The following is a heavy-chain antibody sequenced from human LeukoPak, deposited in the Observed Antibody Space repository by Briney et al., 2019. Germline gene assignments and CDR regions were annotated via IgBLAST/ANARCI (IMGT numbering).Heavy chain of an antibody. J-gene: IGHJ4*02. CDR2: IYHSGST. D-gene: IGHD6-19*01. Sequence: KPSQTLSLTCAVSGGSISSGGYSWSWIRQPPGKGLEWIGYIYHSGSTNYNPSLKSRVTISVDTSKNQFSLKLSSVTAADTAVYYCARGLNPAYSSGWYYFDYWGQGTLVTVSS. CDR1: GGSISSGGYS. CDR3: ARGLNPAYSSGWYYFDY. V-gene: IGHV4-30-2*01.